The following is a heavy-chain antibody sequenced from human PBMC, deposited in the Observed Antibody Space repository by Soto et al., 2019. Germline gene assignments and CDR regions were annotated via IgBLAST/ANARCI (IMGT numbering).Heavy chain of an antibody. CDR1: GFTFGSYS. Sequence: SLRLSCAASGFTFGSYSMNWVRQAPGKGLEWVSYISSSSSTIYYADSVEGRFTISRDNAKNSLDLQMNSLRAEDTAVYYCGKGLVWMGKMHPSTGNREFPQKFQGRVTMTRDTSTSTVYMELSSLTSEDTAVYYCARGQQLGTWGYLDYWGLGTLVTVSS. CDR2: ISSSSSTI. V-gene: IGHV3-48*01. CDR3: GKGLVWMGKMHPSTGNREFPQKFQGRVTMTRDTSTSTVYMELSSLTSEDTAVYYCARGQQLGTWGYLDY. D-gene: IGHD2-8*02. J-gene: IGHJ4*02.